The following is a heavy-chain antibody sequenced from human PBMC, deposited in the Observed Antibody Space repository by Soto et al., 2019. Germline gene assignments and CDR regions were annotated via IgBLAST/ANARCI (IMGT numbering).Heavy chain of an antibody. CDR3: ARDWFGVDY. CDR2: INAYNGNR. D-gene: IGHD3-16*01. CDR1: GYTFTNYG. Sequence: QVQLVQSGAEVKKPGASVKVSCKASGYTFTNYGISWVRQAPGQGLEWMGWINAYNGNRNYAQKPQGRVNMTTDTPTSTAYMELRSLRSDDTAAYYCARDWFGVDYWGQGTLVTVSS. J-gene: IGHJ4*02. V-gene: IGHV1-18*01.